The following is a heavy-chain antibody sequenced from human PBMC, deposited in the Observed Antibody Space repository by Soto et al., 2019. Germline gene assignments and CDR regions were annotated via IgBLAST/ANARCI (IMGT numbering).Heavy chain of an antibody. CDR2: IYYSGST. D-gene: IGHD2-2*01. J-gene: IGHJ5*02. V-gene: IGHV4-61*01. CDR3: ARGGKDIVVVPADQYNWFDP. CDR1: GGSVSSGSYY. Sequence: SETLSLTCTVSGGSVSSGSYYWSWIRQPPGKGLEWIGYIYYSGSTNYNPSLKSRVTISVDTSKNQFSLKLSSVTAADTAVYYCARGGKDIVVVPADQYNWFDPWGQGTTVTVSS.